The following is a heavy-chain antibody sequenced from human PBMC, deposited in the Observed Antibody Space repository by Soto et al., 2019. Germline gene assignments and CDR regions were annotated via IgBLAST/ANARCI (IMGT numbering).Heavy chain of an antibody. CDR3: AREIWVVGATKGSSRFDY. J-gene: IGHJ4*02. D-gene: IGHD1-26*01. CDR2: INPNSGGT. V-gene: IGHV1-2*04. CDR1: GYTFTGYY. Sequence: ASVKVSCKASGYTFTGYYMHWVRQAPGQGLEWMGWINPNSGGTNYAQKFQGWVTMTRDTSISTAYMELSRLRSDDTAVYYCAREIWVVGATKGSSRFDYWGQGTLVNVS.